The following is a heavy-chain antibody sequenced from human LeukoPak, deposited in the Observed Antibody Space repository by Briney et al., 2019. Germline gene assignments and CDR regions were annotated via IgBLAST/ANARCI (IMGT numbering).Heavy chain of an antibody. CDR3: ARLPRGSGEDY. CDR1: GGSFSGYY. V-gene: IGHV4-34*01. J-gene: IGHJ4*02. D-gene: IGHD2-15*01. Sequence: PSETLSLTCAAYGGSFSGYYWSWIRQPPGKGLEWIGEINRSGSTNYNPSLKSRVTISVDTSKNQFSLKLSSVTAADTAVYYCARLPRGSGEDYWGQGTLVTVSS. CDR2: INRSGST.